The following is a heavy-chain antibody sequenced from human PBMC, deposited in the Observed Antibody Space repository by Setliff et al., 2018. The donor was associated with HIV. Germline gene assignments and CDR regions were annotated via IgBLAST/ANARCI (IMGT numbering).Heavy chain of an antibody. CDR1: GYTFTNFY. J-gene: IGHJ4*02. V-gene: IGHV1-46*01. CDR2: INPSGGST. D-gene: IGHD4-17*01. CDR3: ARRRGYGDYIDY. Sequence: ASVKVSCKASGYTFTNFYMHWVRQAPGQGLEWMGIINPSGGSTSYAQKFQGRVTMTRDTSTSTVYMELSSLRSEDTAVYYCARRRGYGDYIDYWGQGTLVTVSS.